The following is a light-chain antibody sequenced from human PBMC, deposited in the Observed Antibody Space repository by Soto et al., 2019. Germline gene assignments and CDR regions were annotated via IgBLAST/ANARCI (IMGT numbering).Light chain of an antibody. CDR3: QQSGSPPAIT. Sequence: EIVLAQSPGTLSLSPGEIATLSCRASQSVSNSYLAWYQQKPGQSPRLLIYGASSRATGIPDRFSGSGSGTDFTLTISRLEPEDFAVYVCQQSGSPPAITFGGETRVEIK. V-gene: IGKV3-20*01. J-gene: IGKJ4*01. CDR2: GAS. CDR1: QSVSNSY.